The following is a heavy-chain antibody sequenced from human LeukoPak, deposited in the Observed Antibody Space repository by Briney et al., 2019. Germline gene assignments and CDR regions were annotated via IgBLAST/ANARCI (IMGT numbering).Heavy chain of an antibody. J-gene: IGHJ5*02. CDR3: ARDSSVVPAANINWFDP. D-gene: IGHD2-2*01. Sequence: EGSLRLSCAASGFTFSSYWMSWVRQAPGKGLEWVANIKQDGSEKYYVDSVKGRFTISRDNAKNSLYLQMNSLRAEDTAVYYCARDSSVVPAANINWFDPWGQGTLVTVSS. V-gene: IGHV3-7*01. CDR1: GFTFSSYW. CDR2: IKQDGSEK.